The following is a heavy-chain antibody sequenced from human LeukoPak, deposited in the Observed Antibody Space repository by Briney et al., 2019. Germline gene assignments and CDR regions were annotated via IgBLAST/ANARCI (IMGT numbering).Heavy chain of an antibody. CDR1: GGSTTSYY. CDR2: IYYTGNT. D-gene: IGHD2-8*02. CDR3: ARVIKGTGSTAFGFDY. J-gene: IGHJ4*02. Sequence: PSETLSLTCTVSGGSTTSYYWSWIRQSPGKGLEWIGYIYYTGNTNYNPALKSRVTISVDTSKHQFSLKLSSVTAADTAFYYCARVIKGTGSTAFGFDYWGQGTLVTVSS. V-gene: IGHV4-59*01.